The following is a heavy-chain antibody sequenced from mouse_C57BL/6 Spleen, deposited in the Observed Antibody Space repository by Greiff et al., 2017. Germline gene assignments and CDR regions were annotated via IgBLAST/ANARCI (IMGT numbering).Heavy chain of an antibody. CDR3: ARWGTAHYYFDY. J-gene: IGHJ2*01. D-gene: IGHD3-2*02. CDR2: INPSTGGT. CDR1: GYSFTGYY. Sequence: VHVKQSGPELVKPGASVKISCKASGYSFTGYYMNWVKQSPEKSLEWIGEINPSTGGTTYNQKFKAKATLTVDKSSSTAYMQLKSLTSEDSAVYYCARWGTAHYYFDYWGQGTTLTVSS. V-gene: IGHV1-42*01.